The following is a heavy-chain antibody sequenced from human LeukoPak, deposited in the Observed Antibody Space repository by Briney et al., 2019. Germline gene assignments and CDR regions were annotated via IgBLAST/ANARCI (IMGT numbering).Heavy chain of an antibody. J-gene: IGHJ4*02. CDR1: GFTFSSYA. D-gene: IGHD5-18*01. CDR2: ISYDGSNK. V-gene: IGHV3-30*04. Sequence: PGASLILSCAASGFTFSSYAMHWVRQAPGKGLEWVAVISYDGSNKYYADSVKGRFTISRDNSKNTLYLQMDSLRAEDTAVYYCARDLGAMGFFDYWDQGTLVTVSS. CDR3: ARDLGAMGFFDY.